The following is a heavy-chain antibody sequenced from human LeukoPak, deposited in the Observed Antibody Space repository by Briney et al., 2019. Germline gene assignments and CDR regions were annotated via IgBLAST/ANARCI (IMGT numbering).Heavy chain of an antibody. CDR2: FDPEDGET. CDR3: ATPTPPPGIRLCLSYFDY. CDR1: GYTLTELS. J-gene: IGHJ4*02. V-gene: IGHV1-24*01. D-gene: IGHD5-18*01. Sequence: ASVKVSCKVSGYTLTELSMHWVRQAPGKGLEWMGGFDPEDGETIYAQKFQGRVTMTEDTSTDTAYMELSSLRSEDTAVYYCATPTPPPGIRLCLSYFDYGGKEPRVPVS.